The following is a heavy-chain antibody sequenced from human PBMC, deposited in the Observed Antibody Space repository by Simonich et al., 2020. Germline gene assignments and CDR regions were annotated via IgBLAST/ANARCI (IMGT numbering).Heavy chain of an antibody. CDR3: ARWTATGYYFDY. CDR2: IYRGGSN. V-gene: IGHV3-53*01. Sequence: EVQLVESGGGLIQPGGSLRLSSAASGSTVSCNSMSGVRQAPGKGLEWVVVIYRGGSNYYADTLKGRFTISRDNSKNTLYLQINSLRAEDTAVYYCARWTATGYYFDYWGQGTLVTVSS. CDR1: GSTVSCNS. J-gene: IGHJ4*02. D-gene: IGHD1-1*01.